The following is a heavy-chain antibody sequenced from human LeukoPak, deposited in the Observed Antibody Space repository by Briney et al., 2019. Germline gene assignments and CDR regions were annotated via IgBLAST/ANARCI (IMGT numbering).Heavy chain of an antibody. D-gene: IGHD6-6*01. J-gene: IGHJ4*02. CDR3: ATLAARSYYFDY. CDR2: ISSSSHSI. V-gene: IGHV3-48*04. Sequence: SYISSSSHSIYYADSVKGRFTVSRDNANNSLYLQMNSLRAEDTAVYYCATLAARSYYFDYWGQGTLVTVSS.